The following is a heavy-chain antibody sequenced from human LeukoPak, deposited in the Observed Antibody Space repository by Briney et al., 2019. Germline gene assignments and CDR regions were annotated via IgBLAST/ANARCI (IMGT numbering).Heavy chain of an antibody. CDR3: ARRAAGNLDY. CDR1: GYSFTSYW. Sequence: HGESLKISYKGSGYSFTSYWIGWVRQLPGKGLEWMGIIYPGDSGTRYSPSFQGQVTISADKSISTAYLQWSSLKASDTAMYYCARRAAGNLDYWGQGTLVTVSS. CDR2: IYPGDSGT. J-gene: IGHJ4*02. D-gene: IGHD6-13*01. V-gene: IGHV5-51*01.